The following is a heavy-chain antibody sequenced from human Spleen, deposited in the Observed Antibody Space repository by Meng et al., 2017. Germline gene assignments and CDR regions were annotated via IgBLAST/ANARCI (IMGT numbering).Heavy chain of an antibody. J-gene: IGHJ4*02. Sequence: SETLSLTCAVSASSMTSGYYWGWIRQPPGKGLEWIGSVSHSGTTSYNPSLNSRVTISIDTSKNHFPLKLRSVTAADTAVYYCARDFRNYYDSSGYHFDNWGPGTLVTVSS. CDR3: ARDFRNYYDSSGYHFDN. CDR2: VSHSGTT. D-gene: IGHD3-22*01. V-gene: IGHV4-38-2*02. CDR1: ASSMTSGYY.